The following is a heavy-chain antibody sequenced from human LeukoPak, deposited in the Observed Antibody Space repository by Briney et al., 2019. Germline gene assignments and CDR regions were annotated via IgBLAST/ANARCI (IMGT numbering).Heavy chain of an antibody. CDR2: ISGSGGST. J-gene: IGHJ6*02. V-gene: IGHV3-23*01. Sequence: WIRQPPGKGLEWVSAISGSGGSTYYADSVKGRFTISRDNSKNTLYLQMNSLRAEDTAVYYCAKGEDSSSWYLAYYYYGMDVWGQGTTVTVSS. CDR3: AKGEDSSSWYLAYYYYGMDV. D-gene: IGHD6-13*01.